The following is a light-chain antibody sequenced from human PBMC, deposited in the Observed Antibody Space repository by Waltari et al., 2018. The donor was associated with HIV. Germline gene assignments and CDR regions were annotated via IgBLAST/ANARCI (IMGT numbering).Light chain of an antibody. Sequence: QSALTQPASVSGSPGQSIPISCTGTSRDVGGYNYVSWYQQPPGKAPKLMIYEVSNRPSGVSNRFSGSKSGNTASLTISGLQAEDEADYYCSSYTSSSTLVFGGGTKLTVL. J-gene: IGLJ2*01. CDR2: EVS. CDR3: SSYTSSSTLV. CDR1: SRDVGGYNY. V-gene: IGLV2-14*01.